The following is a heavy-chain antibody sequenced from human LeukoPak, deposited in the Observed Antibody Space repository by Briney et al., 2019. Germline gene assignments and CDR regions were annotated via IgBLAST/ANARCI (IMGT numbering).Heavy chain of an antibody. CDR3: ARHIFYSLDP. V-gene: IGHV3-23*01. CDR2: ISGSGGST. J-gene: IGHJ5*02. D-gene: IGHD5-18*01. CDR1: GFTFSSYG. Sequence: GGSLRLSCAASGFTFSSYGMSWFRQAPGKGLECVSSISGSGGSTNHADSVKGRFTISRDNSKNTLYLQMNSLRAEDTAVYYCARHIFYSLDPWGQGTLVTVSS.